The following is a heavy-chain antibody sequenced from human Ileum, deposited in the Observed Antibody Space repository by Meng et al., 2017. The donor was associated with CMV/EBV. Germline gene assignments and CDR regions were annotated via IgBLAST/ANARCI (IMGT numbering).Heavy chain of an antibody. CDR1: GYAFTGYY. D-gene: IGHD2-15*01. CDR2: MSPNSGGT. Sequence: ASVKVSCKASGYAFTGYYMHWVRQAPGQGLKWMGWMSPNSGGTNYAEKFKGRVTTTRDTSISTAYMELSGLRSDDTAVYYCAREGRSEVAFDIWGQGTMVTVSS. V-gene: IGHV1-2*02. J-gene: IGHJ3*02. CDR3: AREGRSEVAFDI.